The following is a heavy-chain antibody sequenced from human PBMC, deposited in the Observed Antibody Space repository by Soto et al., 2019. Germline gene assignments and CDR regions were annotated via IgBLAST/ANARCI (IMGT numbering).Heavy chain of an antibody. D-gene: IGHD4-17*01. V-gene: IGHV3-48*03. CDR2: ISSSGSTI. CDR3: ARPRYGGKLPYFDY. J-gene: IGHJ4*02. CDR1: GFTFSSYE. Sequence: EVQLVESGGGLVQPGGSLRLSCAASGFTFSSYEMNWVRQAPGKGLEWVSYISSSGSTIYYADSVKGRFTISRDNAKNSLYLQMNSLRAEDTAVYYCARPRYGGKLPYFDYWGQGTLVTVSS.